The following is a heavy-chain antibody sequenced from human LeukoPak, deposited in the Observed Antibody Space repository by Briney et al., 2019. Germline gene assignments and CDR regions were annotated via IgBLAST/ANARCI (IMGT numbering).Heavy chain of an antibody. Sequence: GGSLRLSCAASGFTFSSYSMNWVRQAPGKGLEWVSSISSSSSYIYYADSVKGRFTVSRDNAKNSLYLQMNSLRAEDTAVYYCARDRGDGYKHFDNWGQGTLVTVSS. CDR2: ISSSSSYI. D-gene: IGHD5-24*01. V-gene: IGHV3-21*01. CDR3: ARDRGDGYKHFDN. J-gene: IGHJ4*02. CDR1: GFTFSSYS.